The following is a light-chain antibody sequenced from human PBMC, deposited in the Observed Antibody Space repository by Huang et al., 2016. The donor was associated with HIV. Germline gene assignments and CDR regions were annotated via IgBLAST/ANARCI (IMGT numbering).Light chain of an antibody. CDR3: LQHHAYPRT. CDR2: AAS. J-gene: IGKJ1*01. CDR1: QAISNY. V-gene: IGKV1-17*03. Sequence: DIQMTQSPSAMSASVGDKVTITCRASQAISNYLVWFQPKPGRAPKRLIYAASSLQSGVPSRFSGSGYGTKFTLTISSLQPEDFATYYCLQHHAYPRTFGPGTKVEVK.